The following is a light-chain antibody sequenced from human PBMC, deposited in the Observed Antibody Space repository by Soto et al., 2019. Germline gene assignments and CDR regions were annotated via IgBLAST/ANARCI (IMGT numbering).Light chain of an antibody. CDR2: DAS. CDR3: QQYNNWIT. V-gene: IGKV3-15*01. Sequence: EIVLAQSPATLSLSPGERATLSFRASQSVGSYLAWYQHKPGQAPRLLISDASNRATGVPARFSGSWSGTEFTLTISSLQSEDFAVYYCQQYNNWITFGQGTRLEIK. CDR1: QSVGSY. J-gene: IGKJ5*01.